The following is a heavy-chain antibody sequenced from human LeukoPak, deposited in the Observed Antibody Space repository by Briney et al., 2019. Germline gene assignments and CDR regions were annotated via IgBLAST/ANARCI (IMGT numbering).Heavy chain of an antibody. V-gene: IGHV3-21*04. J-gene: IGHJ3*02. D-gene: IGHD2-15*01. CDR1: GFTFSSYS. CDR3: ARDPSPNLGYCSGGSCYGGLVPGYAFDI. Sequence: GGSLRLSCAASGFTFSSYSMNWVRQAPGKGLEWVSSISSSSSYIYYADSVKGRFTISRDNAKNSLYLQMNSLRAEDTAVYYCARDPSPNLGYCSGGSCYGGLVPGYAFDIWGQGTMVTVSS. CDR2: ISSSSSYI.